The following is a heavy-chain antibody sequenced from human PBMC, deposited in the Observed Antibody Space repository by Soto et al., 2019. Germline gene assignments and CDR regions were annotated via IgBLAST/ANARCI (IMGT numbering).Heavy chain of an antibody. CDR1: GGTFSSYA. CDR2: IIPIFGTA. V-gene: IGHV1-69*13. Sequence: ASVKVSCKASGGTFSSYAISGVRQAPGQGLEWMGGIIPIFGTANYAQKFQGRVTITADESTSTAYMELSSLRSEDTGVYYCARADQGYCSGGSCDNDAFDIWGQGTMVTVS. CDR3: ARADQGYCSGGSCDNDAFDI. D-gene: IGHD2-15*01. J-gene: IGHJ3*02.